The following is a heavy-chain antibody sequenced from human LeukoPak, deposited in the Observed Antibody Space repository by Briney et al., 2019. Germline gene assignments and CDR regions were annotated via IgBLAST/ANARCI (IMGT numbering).Heavy chain of an antibody. V-gene: IGHV1-69*05. J-gene: IGHJ4*02. CDR2: IIPIFGTA. Sequence: SVKVSCKASGGTFSSYAISWVRQAPGQGLEWMGRIIPIFGTANCAQKFQGRVTITTDESTSTAYMELSSLRSEDTAVYYCARDRGIQLWSETFDYWGQGTLVTVSS. D-gene: IGHD5-18*01. CDR3: ARDRGIQLWSETFDY. CDR1: GGTFSSYA.